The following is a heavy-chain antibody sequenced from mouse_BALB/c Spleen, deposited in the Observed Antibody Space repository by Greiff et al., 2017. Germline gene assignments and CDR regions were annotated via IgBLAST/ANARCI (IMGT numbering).Heavy chain of an antibody. CDR3: AISPRLHYAMDY. Sequence: VQLVESGAELVRPGTSVKISCKASGYTFTNYWLGWVKQRPGHGLEWIGDIYPGGGYTNYNEKFKGKATLTADTSSSTAYMQLSSLTSEDSAVYFCAISPRLHYAMDYWGQGTSVTVSS. CDR1: GYTFTNYW. CDR2: IYPGGGYT. V-gene: IGHV1-63*02. D-gene: IGHD2-10*01. J-gene: IGHJ4*01.